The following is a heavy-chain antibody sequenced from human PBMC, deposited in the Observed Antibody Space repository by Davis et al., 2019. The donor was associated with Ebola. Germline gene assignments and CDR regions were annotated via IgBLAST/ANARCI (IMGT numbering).Heavy chain of an antibody. CDR3: ARGDGYVYFQN. Sequence: GGSLRLSCAASGFTVSSNYMSWVRQAPGKGLEWVSVIYAGGGSTYYADSVKGRFTISRDNSKNTLSLQMNSLRAEDTAVYYCARGDGYVYFQNWGQGTLVTVSS. V-gene: IGHV3-66*01. CDR2: IYAGGGST. CDR1: GFTVSSNY. D-gene: IGHD5-24*01. J-gene: IGHJ1*01.